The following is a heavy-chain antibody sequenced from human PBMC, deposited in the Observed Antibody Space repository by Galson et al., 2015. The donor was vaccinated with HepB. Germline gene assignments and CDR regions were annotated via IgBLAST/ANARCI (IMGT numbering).Heavy chain of an antibody. CDR3: AKDRDYVWGSYRSFLPDY. V-gene: IGHV3-30*18. CDR1: GFTFSSYG. CDR2: ISYDGSNK. J-gene: IGHJ4*02. Sequence: SLRLSCAASGFTFSSYGMHWVRQAPGKGLEWVAVISYDGSNKYYADSVKGRFTISRDNSKNTLYLQMNSLRAEDTAVYYCAKDRDYVWGSYRSFLPDYWGQGTLVTVSS. D-gene: IGHD3-16*02.